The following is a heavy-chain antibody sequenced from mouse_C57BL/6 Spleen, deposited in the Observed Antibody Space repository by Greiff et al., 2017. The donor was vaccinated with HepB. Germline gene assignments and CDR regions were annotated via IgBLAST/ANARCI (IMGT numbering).Heavy chain of an antibody. Sequence: VQLQQSGAELMKPGASVKLSCKATGYTFTGYWIEWVKQRPGHGLEWIGEILPGSGSTNYNKKFKGKATFTADTSSNTAYMQLSSLTTEDSAIYYCARRDYRFAYWGQGTLVTVSA. D-gene: IGHD5-5*01. J-gene: IGHJ3*01. CDR3: ARRDYRFAY. V-gene: IGHV1-9*01. CDR2: ILPGSGST. CDR1: GYTFTGYW.